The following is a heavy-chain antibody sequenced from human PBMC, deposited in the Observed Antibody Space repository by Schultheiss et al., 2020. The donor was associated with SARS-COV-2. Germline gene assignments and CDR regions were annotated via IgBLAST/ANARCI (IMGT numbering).Heavy chain of an antibody. CDR3: ARSTEYSSSSADY. J-gene: IGHJ4*02. D-gene: IGHD6-6*01. V-gene: IGHV1-69*01. CDR1: CYTFTSYG. CDR2: IIPIFGTA. Sequence: KISCKASCYTFTSYGISWVRQAPGQGLEWMGGIIPIFGTANYAQKFQGRVTITADESTSTAYMELSSLRSEDTAVYYCARSTEYSSSSADYWGQGTLVTVSS.